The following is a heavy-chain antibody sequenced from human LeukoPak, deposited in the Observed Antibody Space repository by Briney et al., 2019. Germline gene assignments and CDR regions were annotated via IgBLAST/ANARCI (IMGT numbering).Heavy chain of an antibody. Sequence: GGSLRLSCAASGFTFSSYAMHWVRQAPGKGLEWVAVISYDGSNKYYADSVKGRFTISRDNSKNTLYLQMNSLRAEDTAVYYCAKEGSRHSGNYHIDYWGQGTLVTVSS. CDR3: AKEGSRHSGNYHIDY. CDR1: GFTFSSYA. V-gene: IGHV3-30*04. J-gene: IGHJ4*02. D-gene: IGHD1-26*01. CDR2: ISYDGSNK.